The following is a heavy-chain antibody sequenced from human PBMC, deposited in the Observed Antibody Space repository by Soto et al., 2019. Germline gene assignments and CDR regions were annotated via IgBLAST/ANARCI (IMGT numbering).Heavy chain of an antibody. V-gene: IGHV4-31*03. Sequence: QVQLQESGPGLVKPSQTLSLTCTVSGGSISSGGYYWSWIRQHPGKGLEWIGYIYYSGSNYYNPSLKSRVTISVDTSKNQFSLKLSSVTAADTAVYYCARADITDDSYNWFDPWGQGTLVTVSS. CDR1: GGSISSGGYY. D-gene: IGHD3-9*01. CDR3: ARADITDDSYNWFDP. CDR2: IYYSGSN. J-gene: IGHJ5*02.